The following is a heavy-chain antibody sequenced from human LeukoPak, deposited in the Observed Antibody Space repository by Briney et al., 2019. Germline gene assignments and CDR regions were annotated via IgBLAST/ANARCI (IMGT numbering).Heavy chain of an antibody. CDR1: GGSFSGYY. D-gene: IGHD5-12*01. CDR2: ISHSGST. V-gene: IGHV4-34*01. Sequence: PSETLSLTCAVYGGSFSGYYWSWIRQPPGKGLEWIGEISHSGSTNYNPSLKSRVTISVDTSKNQFSLKLSSVTAADTAVYYCARGLRLGYSGYPFKGHFDYWGQGTLVTVSS. CDR3: ARGLRLGYSGYPFKGHFDY. J-gene: IGHJ4*02.